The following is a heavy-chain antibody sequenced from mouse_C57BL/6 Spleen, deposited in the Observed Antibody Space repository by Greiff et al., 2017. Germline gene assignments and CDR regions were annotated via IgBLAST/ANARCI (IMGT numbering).Heavy chain of an antibody. Sequence: EVQLVESGGGLVKPGGSLKLSCAASGFTFSDYGMHWVRQAPEKGLEWVAYISSGSSTINYADTVKGRFTISRDNAKNTLFLQMTSLRSEDTAMYYCARGYCNYPGYWGQGTTLTVSS. V-gene: IGHV5-17*01. CDR1: GFTFSDYG. D-gene: IGHD1-2*01. CDR3: ARGYCNYPGY. CDR2: ISSGSSTI. J-gene: IGHJ2*01.